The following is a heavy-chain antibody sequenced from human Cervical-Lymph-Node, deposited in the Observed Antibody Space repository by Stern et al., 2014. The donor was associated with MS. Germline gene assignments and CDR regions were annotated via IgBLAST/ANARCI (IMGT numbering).Heavy chain of an antibody. CDR2: TSSSGSDR. D-gene: IGHD6-19*01. V-gene: IGHV3-11*01. Sequence: QVQLVESGGGLVKPGGSLRLSCAASGFSFSDFSMNWIRQAPGKGLEWVSYTSSSGSDRLYADSVKGRFTVSRDGAKNSVYLQMNSLRAEDTAIYYCARDRIAVDGNWFDTWGQGTLVSVPS. CDR1: GFSFSDFS. CDR3: ARDRIAVDGNWFDT. J-gene: IGHJ5*02.